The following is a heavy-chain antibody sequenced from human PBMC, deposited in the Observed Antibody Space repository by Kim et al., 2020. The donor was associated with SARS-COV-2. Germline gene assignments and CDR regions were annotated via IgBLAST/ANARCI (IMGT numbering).Heavy chain of an antibody. Sequence: VTGRFTSSRNTSKNTLYLQMNSLRAEDTAVYYCAKTGGYSSGWYRDYFDYWGQGTLVTVSS. J-gene: IGHJ4*02. V-gene: IGHV3-30*02. D-gene: IGHD6-19*01. CDR3: AKTGGYSSGWYRDYFDY.